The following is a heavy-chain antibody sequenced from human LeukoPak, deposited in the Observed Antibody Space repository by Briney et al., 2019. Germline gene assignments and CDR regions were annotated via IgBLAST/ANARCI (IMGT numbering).Heavy chain of an antibody. CDR1: SYSISSGYY. Sequence: PSETLSLTCTVSSYSISSGYYWGWIRQPPGKGLEWIGSIYHSGSTYYNPSLKSRVTISVDTSKNQFSLKLSSVTAADTAVYYCARRYCSGGSCYSERGAFDIWGQGTMVTVSS. CDR2: IYHSGST. J-gene: IGHJ3*02. V-gene: IGHV4-38-2*02. D-gene: IGHD2-15*01. CDR3: ARRYCSGGSCYSERGAFDI.